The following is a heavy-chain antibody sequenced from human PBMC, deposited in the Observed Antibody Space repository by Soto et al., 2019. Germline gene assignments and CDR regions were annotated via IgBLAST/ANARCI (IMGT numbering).Heavy chain of an antibody. CDR2: INHSGST. V-gene: IGHV4-34*01. CDR1: GGSFSGYY. Sequence: SETLSLTCAVYGGSFSGYYWSWIRQPPGKGLEWIREINHSGSTNYNPSLKSRVTISVDTSKNQFSLKLSSVTAADTAVYYCARTVVAAPFDYWGQGTLVTVSS. J-gene: IGHJ4*02. D-gene: IGHD2-15*01. CDR3: ARTVVAAPFDY.